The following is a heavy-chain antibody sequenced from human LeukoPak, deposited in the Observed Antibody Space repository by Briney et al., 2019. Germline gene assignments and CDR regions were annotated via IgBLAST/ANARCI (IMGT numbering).Heavy chain of an antibody. CDR1: GGSISGYY. V-gene: IGHV4-59*12. D-gene: IGHD2-2*01. CDR3: ARDSCSSTSCRKKFDN. CDR2: TYYSGGT. Sequence: SETLSLTCTVSGGSISGYYWSWIRQPPGKGLEWLGYTYYSGGTNYNPSLKSRVTISVETSKVQFSLKLSSVTAADTAVYYCARDSCSSTSCRKKFDNWGQGTLVTVSS. J-gene: IGHJ4*02.